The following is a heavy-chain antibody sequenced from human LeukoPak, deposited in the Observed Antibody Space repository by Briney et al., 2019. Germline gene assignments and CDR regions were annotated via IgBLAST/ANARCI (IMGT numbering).Heavy chain of an antibody. Sequence: ASVKVSCKASGYTFTSYGISWVRQAPGQGLEWMGWISAYNGNTNYAQKLQGRVTMTTDTSTSTVYMELSSLRSEDTAVYYCARTLEKFDYWGQGTLVTVSS. J-gene: IGHJ4*02. V-gene: IGHV1-18*01. CDR1: GYTFTSYG. CDR3: ARTLEKFDY. CDR2: ISAYNGNT.